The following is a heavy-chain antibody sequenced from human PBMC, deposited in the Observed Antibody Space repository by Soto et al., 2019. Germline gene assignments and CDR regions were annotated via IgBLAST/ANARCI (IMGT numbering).Heavy chain of an antibody. CDR2: TSVDGGDR. V-gene: IGHV3-11*01. D-gene: IGHD3-10*01. CDR3: ARPNGESMRYYHGRDV. J-gene: IGHJ6*02. CDR1: GFTFSDYY. Sequence: QVQLVESGGGLVKPGGSLTLSCVASGFTFSDYYIAWIRQTPGKGLEWVSYTSVDGGDRFYADSVKGRFTISRDNARKSLSLQMNSLRDEDTAVYYCARPNGESMRYYHGRDVWGQGTTVIVSS.